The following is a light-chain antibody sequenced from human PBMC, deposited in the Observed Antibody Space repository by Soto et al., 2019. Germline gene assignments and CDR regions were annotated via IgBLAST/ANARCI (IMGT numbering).Light chain of an antibody. CDR1: QSVSSS. Sequence: EIVLTQSPGTRSLSPGEGAPLSCRASQSVSSSLAWYQQKPGQAPRLLIYGASSRATGIPDRFSGSGSGTDFTLTISRLEPEDFAVYYCQQYGNSPPLTFGGGTKVDIK. CDR2: GAS. J-gene: IGKJ4*01. V-gene: IGKV3-20*01. CDR3: QQYGNSPPLT.